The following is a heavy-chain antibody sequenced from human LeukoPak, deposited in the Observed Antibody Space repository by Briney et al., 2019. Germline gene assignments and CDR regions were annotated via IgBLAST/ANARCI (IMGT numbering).Heavy chain of an antibody. CDR1: GFTFTTYG. CDR2: IRYDGRNK. D-gene: IGHD4-17*01. CDR3: AKEIWPTVTTPGHTHFDY. Sequence: GGSLRLSCAASGFTFTTYGMHWVRQAPGKGLEWVAFIRYDGRNKYYADSVKGRFTISRDNSKNTLCLQMNSLRAEDTAVYYCAKEIWPTVTTPGHTHFDYWGQGTLVTVSS. V-gene: IGHV3-30*02. J-gene: IGHJ4*02.